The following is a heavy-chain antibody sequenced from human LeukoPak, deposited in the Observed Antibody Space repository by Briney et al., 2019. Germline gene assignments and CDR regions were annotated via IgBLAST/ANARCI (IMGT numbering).Heavy chain of an antibody. J-gene: IGHJ3*02. CDR1: GYTFTSYD. Sequence: GASVKVSCKASGYTFTSYDINWVRQATGQGLEWMGWMNPNSGNTGYAQKFQGRVTMTRNTSISTAYMELSSLRSEDTAVYYCASLPWGSSGWYWDDAFDIWGQGTMVTVSS. CDR3: ASLPWGSSGWYWDDAFDI. CDR2: MNPNSGNT. V-gene: IGHV1-8*01. D-gene: IGHD6-19*01.